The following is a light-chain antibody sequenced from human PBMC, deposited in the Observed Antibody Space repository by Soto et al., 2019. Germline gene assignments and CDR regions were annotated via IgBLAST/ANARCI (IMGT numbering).Light chain of an antibody. Sequence: DIQLTQSPSSLSASVGDRVTITCRASQGISSYLAWYQQKPGKAPKLLIYAASTLQSGVPSRFSGSGSGTEFTLTISSLQPDDFATYYCQQYHSYPLTFGRGTRVEIK. V-gene: IGKV1-9*01. CDR3: QQYHSYPLT. J-gene: IGKJ5*01. CDR2: AAS. CDR1: QGISSY.